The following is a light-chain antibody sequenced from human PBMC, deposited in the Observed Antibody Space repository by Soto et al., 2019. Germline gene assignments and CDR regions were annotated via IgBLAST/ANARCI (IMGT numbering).Light chain of an antibody. J-gene: IGKJ1*01. Sequence: QRTQSPSTLSASVGDRVTITCRASQSISSWLAWYQQKPGKAPKVLIYDASSLESGVPSRFSGSGSGTEFILTISSLQPDDFATYYCQQYNSYSRTFGQGTKVDIK. CDR3: QQYNSYSRT. CDR1: QSISSW. V-gene: IGKV1-5*01. CDR2: DAS.